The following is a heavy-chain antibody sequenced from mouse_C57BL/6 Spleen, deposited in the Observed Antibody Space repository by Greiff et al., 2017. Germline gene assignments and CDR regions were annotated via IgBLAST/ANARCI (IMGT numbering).Heavy chain of an antibody. CDR1: GYTFTSYW. D-gene: IGHD6-1*01. V-gene: IGHV1-50*01. Sequence: QVQLKQPGAELVKPGASVKLSCKASGYTFTSYWMQWVKQRPGQGLEWIGEIDPSDSYTNYNQKFKGKATLTVDTSSSTAYMQLSSLTSEDSAVYYCARKGLFYWYFDVWGTGTTVTVSS. CDR2: IDPSDSYT. J-gene: IGHJ1*03. CDR3: ARKGLFYWYFDV.